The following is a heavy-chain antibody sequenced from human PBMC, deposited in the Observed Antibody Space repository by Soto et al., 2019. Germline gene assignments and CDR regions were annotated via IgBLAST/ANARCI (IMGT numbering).Heavy chain of an antibody. J-gene: IGHJ6*02. CDR3: TRDLTPLVGARGYYYYYYGMDV. CDR2: IRSKAYGGTT. CDR1: GFTFGDYA. V-gene: IGHV3-49*04. D-gene: IGHD1-26*01. Sequence: PGGSLRLSCTASGFTFGDYAMSWVRQAPGEGREWVGFIRSKAYGGTTEYAASVKGRFTISRDDSKSIAYLQMNSLKTEDTAVYYCTRDLTPLVGARGYYYYYYGMDVWGQGTTVTVSS.